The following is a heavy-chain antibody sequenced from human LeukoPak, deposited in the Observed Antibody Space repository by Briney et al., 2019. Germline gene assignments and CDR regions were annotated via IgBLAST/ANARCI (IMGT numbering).Heavy chain of an antibody. J-gene: IGHJ4*02. D-gene: IGHD5-18*01. CDR1: GFTFSSYE. V-gene: IGHV3-48*03. Sequence: GGSLRLSCAASGFTFSSYEMNWVREAPGKGLEWVSYISSSGSTIYYADSVKGRFTISRDNAKNSLYLQMNSLRAEDTAVYYCASFAAYGYSYRYYFDYWRQGTLVTVSS. CDR3: ASFAAYGYSYRYYFDY. CDR2: ISSSGSTI.